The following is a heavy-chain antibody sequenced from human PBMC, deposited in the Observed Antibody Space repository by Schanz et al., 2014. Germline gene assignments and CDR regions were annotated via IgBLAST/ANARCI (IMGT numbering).Heavy chain of an antibody. D-gene: IGHD5-12*01. CDR1: GYTFISYG. CDR2: MNPDSGNT. CDR3: ARDFSAYVGNYFDY. Sequence: QVQLVQSGAEVKKPGASVKVSCKASGYTFISYGIKWVRQAPGQGLEWMGWMNPDSGNTGYAQKFQGRVTMTTDTSTSTSYMELTSLRFDDTAVYYCARDFSAYVGNYFDYWGQGTLVTVSS. V-gene: IGHV1-18*01. J-gene: IGHJ4*02.